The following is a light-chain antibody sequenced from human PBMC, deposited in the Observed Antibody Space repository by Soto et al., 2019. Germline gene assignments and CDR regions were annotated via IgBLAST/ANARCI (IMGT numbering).Light chain of an antibody. Sequence: EIVLTQSPATLSLSPGERATLSCRASQSVSSYLAWYQKKPGQAPRLLIYDASNRATGIPARFSGSGSGTDFSLTISSLEPEDFAVYYCQQYSSSPGMYTFGQGTKLEI. V-gene: IGKV3-11*01. CDR1: QSVSSY. CDR2: DAS. J-gene: IGKJ2*01. CDR3: QQYSSSPGMYT.